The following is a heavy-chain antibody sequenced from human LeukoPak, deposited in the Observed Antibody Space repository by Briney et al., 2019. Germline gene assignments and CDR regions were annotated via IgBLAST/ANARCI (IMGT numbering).Heavy chain of an antibody. CDR2: INPNSGGT. D-gene: IGHD3-3*01. V-gene: IGHV1-2*06. CDR3: ARDRNDFWSGYYNWFDP. Sequence: GASVKVSCKASGYTFTGYYMHWVRQASGQGLEWMGRINPNSGGTNYAQKFQSRVTMTRDTSISTAYMELSRLRSDDTAVYYCARDRNDFWSGYYNWFDPWGQGTLVTVSS. CDR1: GYTFTGYY. J-gene: IGHJ5*02.